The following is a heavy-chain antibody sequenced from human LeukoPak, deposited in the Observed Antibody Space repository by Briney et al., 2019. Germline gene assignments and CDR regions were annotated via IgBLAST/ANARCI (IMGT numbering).Heavy chain of an antibody. CDR2: IIGSSGDT. CDR3: AKGAYDYIEMGYFDD. J-gene: IGHJ4*02. Sequence: PGGSLRLSCAASGFRFSNFAMSWVRQAPGKGLEWVSLIIGSSGDTLYAYSVKGRFTISRDISKNRLYLQMNSLRAEDTALYYCAKGAYDYIEMGYFDDWGQGTLVTVSS. CDR1: GFRFSNFA. D-gene: IGHD5-12*01. V-gene: IGHV3-23*01.